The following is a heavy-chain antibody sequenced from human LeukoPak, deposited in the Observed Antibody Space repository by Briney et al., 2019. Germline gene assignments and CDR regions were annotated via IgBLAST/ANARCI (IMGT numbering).Heavy chain of an antibody. CDR1: GFTFSSYS. CDR3: ARDPEIGYSSGWPASSIVGATNLDY. CDR2: ISSSSSYI. V-gene: IGHV3-21*01. D-gene: IGHD6-19*01. Sequence: PGGSLRLSCAASGFTFSSYSMNWVRQAPGKGLEWVSSISSSSSYIYYADSVKGRFTISRDNAKNTLYLQMNSLRAEDTAVYYCARDPEIGYSSGWPASSIVGATNLDYWGQGTLVTVSS. J-gene: IGHJ4*02.